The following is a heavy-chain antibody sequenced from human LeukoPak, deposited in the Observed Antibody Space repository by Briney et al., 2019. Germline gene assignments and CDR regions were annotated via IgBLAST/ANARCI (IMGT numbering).Heavy chain of an antibody. V-gene: IGHV4-30-4*08. D-gene: IGHD1-26*01. J-gene: IGHJ4*02. CDR3: ARASTYLSRSSILDY. CDR2: IYYSGST. CDR1: GGSISSGDYY. Sequence: PSETLSLTCTVSGGSISSGDYYWSWIRQPPGKGLEWIGYIYYSGSTYYNPSLKSRVTISVDTSKNQFSLKLSSVTAADTAVYYCARASTYLSRSSILDYWGQGTLVTVSS.